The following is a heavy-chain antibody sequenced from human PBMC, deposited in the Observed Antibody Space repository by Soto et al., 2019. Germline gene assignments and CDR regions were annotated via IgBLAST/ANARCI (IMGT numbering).Heavy chain of an antibody. Sequence: EVQLVESGGGLVQPGGSLRLSCAASGFTFSSYSMNWVRQAPGKGLEWVSYISSSSSTIYYADSVKGRFTISRDNAKNSLYLQMNSLRAEDTAVYYCARDGSGSDWDRFDYWGQGTLVTVSS. CDR2: ISSSSSTI. D-gene: IGHD3-10*01. CDR1: GFTFSSYS. J-gene: IGHJ4*02. CDR3: ARDGSGSDWDRFDY. V-gene: IGHV3-48*01.